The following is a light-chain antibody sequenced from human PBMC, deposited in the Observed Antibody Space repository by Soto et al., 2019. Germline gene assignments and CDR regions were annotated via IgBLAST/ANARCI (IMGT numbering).Light chain of an antibody. CDR2: KAS. Sequence: DIQMTQSPSTLSASVGDRVTITCRASQSVSSWLAWYQQKPGKAPKLLIYKASSLKSGVPSRFSGSGSGTEFTLTISSLQPDDFATYYCQQYITYSRTFGQGTKVDIK. CDR3: QQYITYSRT. V-gene: IGKV1-5*03. J-gene: IGKJ1*01. CDR1: QSVSSW.